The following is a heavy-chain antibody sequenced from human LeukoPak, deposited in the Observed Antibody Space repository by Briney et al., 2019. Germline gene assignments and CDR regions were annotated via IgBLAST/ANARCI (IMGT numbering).Heavy chain of an antibody. CDR3: ATIKRYDTGRSASVGIDH. D-gene: IGHD2-15*01. CDR1: GGSISSRSYY. V-gene: IGHV4-39*01. CDR2: IYYSGST. Sequence: SETLSLTCTVSGGSISSRSYYWGWIRQPPGKGLEWIGSIYYSGSTYYNPSLKSRVTISVDTSKNQFSLKLSSVTAADTAVYYCATIKRYDTGRSASVGIDHWGQGTLVTVSS. J-gene: IGHJ4*02.